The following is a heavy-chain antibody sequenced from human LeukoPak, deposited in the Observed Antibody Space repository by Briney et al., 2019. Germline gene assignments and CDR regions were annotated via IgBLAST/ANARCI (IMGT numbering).Heavy chain of an antibody. J-gene: IGHJ4*02. D-gene: IGHD6-6*01. Sequence: PSETLSLTCAVYGGSLSDYYWNWIRQPPGKGLEWIGEINHSGSTNYNPSLKTRVTISVDTSKNQFSLKLNSVTAADTAVYFCAKTPTALVRGGYYFDSWGQGTLVTVSS. CDR3: AKTPTALVRGGYYFDS. CDR2: INHSGST. CDR1: GGSLSDYY. V-gene: IGHV4-34*01.